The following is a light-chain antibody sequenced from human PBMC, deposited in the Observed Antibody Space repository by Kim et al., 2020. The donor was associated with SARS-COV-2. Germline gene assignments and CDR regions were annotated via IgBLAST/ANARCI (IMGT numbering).Light chain of an antibody. CDR1: SLRSYY. CDR3: NSRDSSGNRGV. CDR2: GKN. V-gene: IGLV3-19*01. J-gene: IGLJ2*01. Sequence: SSELTQDPAVSVALGQTVRITCLGDSLRSYYASWYQQKPGQAPVLVIYGKNNRPSGIPDRFSGSSSGNTASLTITGAQAEDETDYYCNSRDSSGNRGVFG.